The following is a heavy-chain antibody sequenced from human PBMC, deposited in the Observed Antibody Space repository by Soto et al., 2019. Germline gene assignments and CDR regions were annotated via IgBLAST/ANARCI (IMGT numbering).Heavy chain of an antibody. D-gene: IGHD3-22*01. CDR1: GGSISRSY. CDR2: IYYSGST. V-gene: IGHV4-59*12. Sequence: PSETLSLTCTVSGGSISRSYWNWIRHPPGKGLEWIGYIYYSGSTNYNPPLKSRVTISVDRSKNKFSLKVSSVTAADTAVYYCARDQLYYNDISGRPLNAFDVWGQGTTVTVSS. CDR3: ARDQLYYNDISGRPLNAFDV. J-gene: IGHJ3*01.